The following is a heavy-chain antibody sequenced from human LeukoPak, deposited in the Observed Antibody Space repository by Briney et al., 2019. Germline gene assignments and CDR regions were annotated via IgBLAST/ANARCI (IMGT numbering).Heavy chain of an antibody. CDR1: GGSFSGYY. CDR3: ARGSTFGVVDY. V-gene: IGHV4-34*01. CDR2: INHSGGT. Sequence: SETLSLTCAVYGGSFSGYYWSWIRQPPGKGREWIGEINHSGGTNYNPSLKGRVTISVDTSKNQFSLKLSSVAAADTAVYYCARGSTFGVVDYWGQGTLVTVSS. J-gene: IGHJ4*02. D-gene: IGHD3-3*01.